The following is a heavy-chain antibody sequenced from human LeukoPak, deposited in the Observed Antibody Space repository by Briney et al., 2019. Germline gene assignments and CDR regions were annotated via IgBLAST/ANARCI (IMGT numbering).Heavy chain of an antibody. J-gene: IGHJ4*02. CDR1: GFTFSSYA. V-gene: IGHV3-23*01. CDR2: ISGSGAST. D-gene: IGHD3-10*01. CDR3: AKGPRPNYYGSGSSLDY. Sequence: GGSLRLSCAASGFTFSSYAMSWVRQAPGKGLEWVSAISGSGASTYYADSVKGRFTISRDNSKNTLYLQMNSLRAEDTAVYYCAKGPRPNYYGSGSSLDYWGQGTLVTVSP.